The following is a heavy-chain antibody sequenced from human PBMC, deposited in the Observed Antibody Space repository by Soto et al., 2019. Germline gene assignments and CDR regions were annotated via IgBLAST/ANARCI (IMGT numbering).Heavy chain of an antibody. D-gene: IGHD3-10*01. CDR2: INHSGST. Sequence: SETLSRTCAVYGGSFSGYYWSWIRQPPGKGLEWIGEINHSGSTNYNPSLKSRVTISVDTSKNQFSLKLSSVTAADTAVYYCARVSGSGSYYYYYYGMDVWAKGPRSPS. CDR1: GGSFSGYY. J-gene: IGHJ6*02. CDR3: ARVSGSGSYYYYYYGMDV. V-gene: IGHV4-34*01.